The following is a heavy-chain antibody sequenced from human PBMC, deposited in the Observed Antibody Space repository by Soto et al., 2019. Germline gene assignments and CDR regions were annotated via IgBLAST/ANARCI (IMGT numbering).Heavy chain of an antibody. Sequence: SETLSLTCTVSGGSISSSSYYWGWIRQPPGKGLEWIGSIYYSGSTYYNPSLKSRVTISVDTSKNQFSLKLSSVTAADTAVYYCARDYGGNSFVWGQGTLVTVS. J-gene: IGHJ4*02. CDR1: GGSISSSSYY. CDR3: ARDYGGNSFV. CDR2: IYYSGST. V-gene: IGHV4-39*07. D-gene: IGHD4-17*01.